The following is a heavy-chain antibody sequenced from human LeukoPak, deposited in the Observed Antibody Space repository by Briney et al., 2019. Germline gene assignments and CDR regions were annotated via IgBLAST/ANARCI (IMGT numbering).Heavy chain of an antibody. CDR2: IYHSGST. V-gene: IGHV4-38-2*01. CDR3: ARHGVVPAAIVTEYFQH. CDR1: GYSISSGYY. Sequence: SETLSLTCAVSGYSISSGYYWGWIRQPPGKGLEGIGSIYHSGSTYYNPSLKSRVTISVDTSKNQFSLKLSSVTAADTAVYYCARHGVVPAAIVTEYFQHWGQGTLFSVSS. J-gene: IGHJ1*01. D-gene: IGHD2-2*01.